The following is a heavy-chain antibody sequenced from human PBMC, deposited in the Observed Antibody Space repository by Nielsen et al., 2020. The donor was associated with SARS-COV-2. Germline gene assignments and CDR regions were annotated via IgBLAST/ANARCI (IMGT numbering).Heavy chain of an antibody. J-gene: IGHJ6*02. CDR3: ARVGARTIFGVVIADYGMDV. D-gene: IGHD3-3*01. CDR1: GFTFSSYA. Sequence: GGSLRLSCSASGFTFSSYAMHWVRQAPGKGLEYVSAISSNGGSTYYADSVKGRFTISRDNSKNTLHLQMNRLRAQDTAVYFCARVGARTIFGVVIADYGMDVWGQGTTVTVSS. CDR2: ISSNGGST. V-gene: IGHV3-64*04.